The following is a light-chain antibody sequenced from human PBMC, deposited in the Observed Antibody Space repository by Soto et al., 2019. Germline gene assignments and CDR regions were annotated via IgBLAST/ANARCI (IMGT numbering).Light chain of an antibody. CDR3: GAWDSSLSSHV. Sequence: QSVLTQPPSVSAAPGQKVTISCSGSSSNVGNNYVSWYQQLPGTAPKLLIYDHNKRPSGIPDRFSGSKSGTSATLGITGIQTGDDADYYCGAWDSSLSSHVFGTGTKLTVL. J-gene: IGLJ1*01. V-gene: IGLV1-51*01. CDR1: SSNVGNNY. CDR2: DHN.